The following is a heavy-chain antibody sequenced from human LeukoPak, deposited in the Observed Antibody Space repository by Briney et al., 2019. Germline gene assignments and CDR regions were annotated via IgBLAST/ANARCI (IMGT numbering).Heavy chain of an antibody. Sequence: SETLSLTCTVSGGSISSYYWSWIRQPPGKGLEWIGYIYYSGSTNYSPSLKSRVTISVDTSKNQFSLKLSSVTAADTAVYYCARHSYGRDAFDIWGQGTMVTVSS. J-gene: IGHJ3*02. CDR3: ARHSYGRDAFDI. V-gene: IGHV4-59*08. CDR2: IYYSGST. CDR1: GGSISSYY. D-gene: IGHD1-26*01.